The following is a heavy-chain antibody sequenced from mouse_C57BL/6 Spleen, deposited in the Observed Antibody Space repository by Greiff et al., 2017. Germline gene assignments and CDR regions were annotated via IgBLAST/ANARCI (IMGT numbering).Heavy chain of an antibody. D-gene: IGHD2-12*01. CDR1: GYTFTSYW. CDR3: AIAYCSEYAMAY. J-gene: IGHJ3*01. Sequence: QVQLQQPGAELVKPGASVKVSCKASGYTFTSYWMHWVKQRPGQGLEWIGRIHPSDSDTNYNQKFKGKATLTVDKSSSTAYMQLSSLTSEDSAVYYCAIAYCSEYAMAYWGQGTLVTVSA. V-gene: IGHV1-74*01. CDR2: IHPSDSDT.